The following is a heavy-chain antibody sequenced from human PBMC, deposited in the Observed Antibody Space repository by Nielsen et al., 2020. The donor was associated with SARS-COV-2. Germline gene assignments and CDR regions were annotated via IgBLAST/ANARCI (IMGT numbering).Heavy chain of an antibody. CDR3: AREPGGYLDY. V-gene: IGHV3-30*14. J-gene: IGHJ4*02. CDR1: GFTFSSYA. CDR2: ISYDGSNK. D-gene: IGHD2-8*02. Sequence: GESLKISCAASGFTFSSYAMHWVRQAPGKGLEWVAVISYDGSNKYYADSVKGRFTISRDNSKNTLYLQMNSLRAEDTAVYYCAREPGGYLDYWGQGTLVTVSS.